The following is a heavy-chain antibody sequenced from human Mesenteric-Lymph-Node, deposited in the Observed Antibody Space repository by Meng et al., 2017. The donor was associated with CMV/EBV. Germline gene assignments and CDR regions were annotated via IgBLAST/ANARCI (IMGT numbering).Heavy chain of an antibody. CDR2: MNHDGNTK. D-gene: IGHD3-3*01. V-gene: IGHV3-7*01. CDR1: GFTFGSNW. Sequence: GESLKISCAGSGFTFGSNWMSWVRQSPGKGLEWVASMNHDGNTKYYVDSVEGRFFISRDNAENSLSLQMTSLRAEDTAVYYCARGNYDFWSGYYVTPYFDYWGQGTLVTVSS. CDR3: ARGNYDFWSGYYVTPYFDY. J-gene: IGHJ4*02.